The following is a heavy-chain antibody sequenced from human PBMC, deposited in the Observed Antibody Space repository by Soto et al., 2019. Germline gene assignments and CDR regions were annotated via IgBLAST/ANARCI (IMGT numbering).Heavy chain of an antibody. CDR3: ASPPSDRIGGAYPLFGN. J-gene: IGHJ4*02. D-gene: IGHD2-8*02. Sequence: QVQLMESGGGLGRPGGSLRLSCAASGFTFGDYYINWIRQAPGKGLEWISYISSSGFTTYYADSVKGRFTVSRDTSDKAVFLQMDGLRADDTAVYYWASPPSDRIGGAYPLFGNWGQGALVTVSS. CDR1: GFTFGDYY. V-gene: IGHV3-11*01. CDR2: ISSSGFTT.